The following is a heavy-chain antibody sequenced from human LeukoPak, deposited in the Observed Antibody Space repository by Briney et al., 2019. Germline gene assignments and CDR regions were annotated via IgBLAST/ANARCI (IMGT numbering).Heavy chain of an antibody. CDR2: IYHSGST. D-gene: IGHD5-18*01. CDR3: ARVKLSHGYSYGYNPYYFDY. CDR1: GYSISSGYY. Sequence: SETLSLTCAVSGYSISSGYYWGWIRQPPGKGLEWIGSIYHSGSTYYNPSLKSRVTMSVDTSMNQFSLKLSSVTAADTAVYYCARVKLSHGYSYGYNPYYFDYWGQGTLVTVSS. V-gene: IGHV4-38-2*01. J-gene: IGHJ4*02.